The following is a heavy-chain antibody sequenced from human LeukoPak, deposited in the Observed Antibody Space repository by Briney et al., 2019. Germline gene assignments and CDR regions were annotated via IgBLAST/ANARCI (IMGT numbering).Heavy chain of an antibody. Sequence: ASVKVSCKASGYTFTSYDINWVRQATGQGLEWMGWMNPNSGSTGYAQKFQGRVTMTRNTSISTAYMELSSLRSEDTAVYYCARGRVVRGVITKRRPDYWGQGTLVTVSS. D-gene: IGHD3-10*01. V-gene: IGHV1-8*01. CDR3: ARGRVVRGVITKRRPDY. CDR1: GYTFTSYD. J-gene: IGHJ4*02. CDR2: MNPNSGST.